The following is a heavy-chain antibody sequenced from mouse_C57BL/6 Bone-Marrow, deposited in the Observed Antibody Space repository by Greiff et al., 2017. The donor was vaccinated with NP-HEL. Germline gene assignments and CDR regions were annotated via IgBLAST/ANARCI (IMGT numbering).Heavy chain of an antibody. CDR2: IDPSDSET. V-gene: IGHV1-52*01. CDR3: ARGDYYGSSPAWFAY. J-gene: IGHJ3*01. CDR1: GYTFTSYW. Sequence: QVQLQQPGAELVRPGSSVKLSCKASGYTFTSYWMHWVKQRPIQGLEWIGNIDPSDSETHYNQKFKDKATLTVDKSSSTAYMQLSSLTSEESAVYYCARGDYYGSSPAWFAYWGQGTLVTVSA. D-gene: IGHD1-1*01.